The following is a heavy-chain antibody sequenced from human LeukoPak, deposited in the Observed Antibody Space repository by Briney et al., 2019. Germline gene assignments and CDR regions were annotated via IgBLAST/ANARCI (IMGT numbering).Heavy chain of an antibody. J-gene: IGHJ6*03. CDR2: IYYSGTT. Sequence: PSETLSLTCTVSGGSISSYYWSWIRQPPGKGLEWIGYIYYSGTTNYNPSLKSRVTISVDTSKNQFSLKLSSVTAADTAVYYCARVSWFPGTSYYYMDVWGKGTTVTVSS. CDR3: ARVSWFPGTSYYYMDV. CDR1: GGSISSYY. V-gene: IGHV4-59*01. D-gene: IGHD1-1*01.